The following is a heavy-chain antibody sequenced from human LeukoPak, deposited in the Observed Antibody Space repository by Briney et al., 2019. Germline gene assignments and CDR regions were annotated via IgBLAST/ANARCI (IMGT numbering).Heavy chain of an antibody. V-gene: IGHV3-23*01. CDR2: LSVSGETT. CDR3: ARGPNYGDRVDYLDS. J-gene: IGHJ4*02. CDR1: GFTLSNYA. Sequence: GGFLRLSCTASGFTLSNYAMNWVRQAPGKGLEWVSALSVSGETTYYADSVKGRFTVSRDNSKNSLSLQMNSLSADDTAVYYCARGPNYGDRVDYLDSWGQGSKVTVSS. D-gene: IGHD4-17*01.